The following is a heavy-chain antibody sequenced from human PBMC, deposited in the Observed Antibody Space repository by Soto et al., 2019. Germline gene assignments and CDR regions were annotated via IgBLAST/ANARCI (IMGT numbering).Heavy chain of an antibody. Sequence: ASVKVSCKASGYTFTSYGISWVRQAPGQGLEWMGWVNAYNGNTNYAQKFQGRVTMTTDTSTSTAYMELRSLRSDDTAVYYCARGSNGYHFDYWGQGTLVTVSS. D-gene: IGHD5-12*01. CDR3: ARGSNGYHFDY. CDR1: GYTFTSYG. CDR2: VNAYNGNT. J-gene: IGHJ4*02. V-gene: IGHV1-18*01.